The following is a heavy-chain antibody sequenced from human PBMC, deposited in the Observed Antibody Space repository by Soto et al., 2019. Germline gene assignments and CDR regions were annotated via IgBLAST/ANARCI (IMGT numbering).Heavy chain of an antibody. Sequence: PGGSLRLSCAASGFTFSSYSMNWVRQAPGKGLEWVSGISGNGGSIYYADSVKGRFTISRDSSKNTLYLGMNSLRAEDTAVYYCAKAVAITRKLIDYWGQGTLVTVSS. D-gene: IGHD3-3*01. V-gene: IGHV3-23*01. CDR3: AKAVAITRKLIDY. J-gene: IGHJ4*02. CDR2: ISGNGGSI. CDR1: GFTFSSYS.